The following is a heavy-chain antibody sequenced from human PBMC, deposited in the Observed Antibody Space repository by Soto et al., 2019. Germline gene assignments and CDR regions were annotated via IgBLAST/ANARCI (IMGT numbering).Heavy chain of an antibody. D-gene: IGHD2-15*01. Sequence: PSQTRSLTGAISGSSVSSYSAAWNLIRQSPSRGLEWLRRTYYRSQWYNDYALSVKSRITINPYTSKNQFSLQLNSVTPEDTAVYYCARVLRGGGSSGGTHYFDYWGQGTMVTVSS. CDR1: GSSVSSYSAA. J-gene: IGHJ4*02. V-gene: IGHV6-1*01. CDR2: TYYRSQWYN. CDR3: ARVLRGGGSSGGTHYFDY.